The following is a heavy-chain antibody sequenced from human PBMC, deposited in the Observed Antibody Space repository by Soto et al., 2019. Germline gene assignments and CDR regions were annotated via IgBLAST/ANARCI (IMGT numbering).Heavy chain of an antibody. J-gene: IGHJ4*02. CDR2: ISGSGGST. D-gene: IGHD3-22*01. Sequence: GGSLRLSCAASGFTFSSYAMSWVRQAPGKGLEWVSAISGSGGSTYYADSVKGRFTISRDNSKNTLYLQMNSLRAEDTAVYYCAKGSITMIVVVISIINFDYWGQGTLVTVSS. CDR3: AKGSITMIVVVISIINFDY. V-gene: IGHV3-23*01. CDR1: GFTFSSYA.